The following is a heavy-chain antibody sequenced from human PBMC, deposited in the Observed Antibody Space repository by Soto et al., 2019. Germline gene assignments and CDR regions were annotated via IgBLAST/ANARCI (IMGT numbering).Heavy chain of an antibody. D-gene: IGHD6-13*01. CDR3: ARRGSSSWYLR. J-gene: IGHJ4*02. CDR1: GGSISSSSYY. V-gene: IGHV4-39*01. CDR2: IYYSGST. Sequence: QLQLQESGPGLVKPSETLSLTCTVSGGSISSSSYYWGWIRQPPGKGLEWIGSIYYSGSTYYNPSLKSRVTISVDTSKNQFSLKLSSVTAADTAVYYCARRGSSSWYLRWGQGTLVTVSS.